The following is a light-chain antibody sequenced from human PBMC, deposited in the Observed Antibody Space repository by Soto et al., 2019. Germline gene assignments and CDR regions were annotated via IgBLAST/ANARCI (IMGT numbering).Light chain of an antibody. V-gene: IGLV3-9*01. CDR1: NIGSKN. J-gene: IGLJ2*01. Sequence: SYELTQPLSVSVALGQTARITCGGNNIGSKNVHWYQQKPGQAPVLVIYRDSNRPSGIPERCSGSNSGNTATLTISRAQAGDEDDYYCQVWDSSTAVFGGGTKLTVL. CDR3: QVWDSSTAV. CDR2: RDS.